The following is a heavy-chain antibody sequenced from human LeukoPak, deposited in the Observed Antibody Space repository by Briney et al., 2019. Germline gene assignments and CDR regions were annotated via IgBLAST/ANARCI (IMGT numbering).Heavy chain of an antibody. D-gene: IGHD4/OR15-4a*01. CDR1: GDSISSSFYY. J-gene: IGHJ4*02. CDR3: ARESFEEPGTMDH. Sequence: SETLSLTCTVSGDSISSSFYYWGWIRQPPGKGLEWIGSIYYGGGTHYNPSLKSRATIFLDTSMNQFSLRLTSVTAADTALYFCARESFEEPGTMDHWGQGTLVRVSS. CDR2: IYYGGGT. V-gene: IGHV4-39*07.